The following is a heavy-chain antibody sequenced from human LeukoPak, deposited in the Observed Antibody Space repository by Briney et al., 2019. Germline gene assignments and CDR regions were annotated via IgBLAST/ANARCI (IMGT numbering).Heavy chain of an antibody. CDR2: IYYSGST. Sequence: PSETLSLTCIVSGGSISSSSYYWGWIRQPPGKGLEWIGSIYYSGSTYYNPSLKTRITISVDTSKNQLSLELSSVTAADTAVYYCMVVPGGHYYMDVWGKGTTVTVSS. CDR1: GGSISSSSYY. D-gene: IGHD2-15*01. J-gene: IGHJ6*03. V-gene: IGHV4-39*07. CDR3: MVVPGGHYYMDV.